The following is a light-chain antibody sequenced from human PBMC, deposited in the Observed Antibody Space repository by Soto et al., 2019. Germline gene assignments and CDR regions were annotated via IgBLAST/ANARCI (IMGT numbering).Light chain of an antibody. Sequence: IQMTQSPSALSASVGARVTITCRASQSITNYLNWYQHKPGQAPNLLIYAASTLQAGVPSRFRGSGSGTDFTLTISSLQPEDFATYFCQQSNSSPPTFGGGTKVAIK. J-gene: IGKJ4*01. V-gene: IGKV1-39*01. CDR1: QSITNY. CDR3: QQSNSSPPT. CDR2: AAS.